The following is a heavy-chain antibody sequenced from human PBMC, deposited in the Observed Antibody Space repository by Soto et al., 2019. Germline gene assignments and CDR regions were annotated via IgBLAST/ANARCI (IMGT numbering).Heavy chain of an antibody. CDR2: ISGSSQTI. CDR3: ARTLSWRRGPFDS. CDR1: GFIFNTYS. J-gene: IGHJ4*02. D-gene: IGHD2-15*01. V-gene: IGHV3-48*02. Sequence: EVQLVESGGGLIQPGGSLRLSCAASGFIFNTYSMNWVRQAPGKGLEWVSYISGSSQTIFYADSVRGRFPISRDNANNSTYLQMVSLRDEDTAVYYCARTLSWRRGPFDSWGQGTLVTVSS.